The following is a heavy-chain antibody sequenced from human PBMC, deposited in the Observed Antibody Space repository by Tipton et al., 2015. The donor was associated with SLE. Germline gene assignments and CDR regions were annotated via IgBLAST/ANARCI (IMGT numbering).Heavy chain of an antibody. V-gene: IGHV3-23*01. CDR2: FSASVSN. CDR1: GFTFSSYA. CDR3: ARGRYRYSGCEWGWGFDY. D-gene: IGHD5-12*01. Sequence: SLRLSCVGSGFTFSSYAMSWVRQAPGKGLEWVSSFSASVSNYYVDSVKGRFTISRDNSMSTLYLQGGGLRPEGRAGYYCARGRYRYSGCEWGWGFDYWGHGTLITVSS. J-gene: IGHJ4*01.